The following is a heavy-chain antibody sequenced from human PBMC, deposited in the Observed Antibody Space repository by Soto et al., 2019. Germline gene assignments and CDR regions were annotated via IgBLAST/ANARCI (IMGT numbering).Heavy chain of an antibody. D-gene: IGHD1-26*01. CDR3: ARRRYSGSYFDY. CDR1: GFSLIISGVG. V-gene: IGHV2-5*02. CDR2: IYWDDDK. J-gene: IGHJ4*02. Sequence: QITLKESGPTLVKPTQTLTLTCTFSGFSLIISGVGVGWIRQPPGKALEWLALIYWDDDKRYSPSLKSRLTITKDTSKNQVVLTMTNMDPVDTATYYCARRRYSGSYFDYWGQGTLVTVSS.